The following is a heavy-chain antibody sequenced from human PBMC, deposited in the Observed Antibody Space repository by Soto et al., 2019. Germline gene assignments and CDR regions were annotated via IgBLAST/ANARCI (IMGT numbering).Heavy chain of an antibody. D-gene: IGHD6-13*01. Sequence: QVQLLESGGGLVKPGGSLRLSCAASEFTVSAYYMAWLRQTPGKGLDWISYISGDSGDTNYADSVKGRFTISRDNAKNSLYLQMNSLRVEDTAVYFCATGQQVRMADIWGQGTMVIVSS. CDR2: ISGDSGDT. J-gene: IGHJ3*02. CDR1: EFTVSAYY. V-gene: IGHV3-11*03. CDR3: ATGQQVRMADI.